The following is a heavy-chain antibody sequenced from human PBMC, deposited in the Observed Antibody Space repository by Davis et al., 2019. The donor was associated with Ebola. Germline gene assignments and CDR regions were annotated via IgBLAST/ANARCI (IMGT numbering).Heavy chain of an antibody. J-gene: IGHJ6*02. D-gene: IGHD5-12*01. Sequence: PSETLSLTCAVYGGSFSGYYWSWIRQPPGMGLEWIGDISHSGRANYKPSLKSRVSISMDTSKNQFSLKLSSVTAADTAVYYCARGGGYGGYGKDVWGRGTTVTVSS. V-gene: IGHV4-34*01. CDR1: GGSFSGYY. CDR3: ARGGGYGGYGKDV. CDR2: ISHSGRA.